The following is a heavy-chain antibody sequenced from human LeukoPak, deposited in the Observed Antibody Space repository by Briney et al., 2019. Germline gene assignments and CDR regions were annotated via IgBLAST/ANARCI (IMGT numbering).Heavy chain of an antibody. CDR1: GFTFSSYG. D-gene: IGHD1-7*01. Sequence: GGSLRLSCAASGFTFSSYGMHWVRQAPGKGLEWVAAIWYDGSNKYYADSVKGRFTISRDNSKNTLYLQMNSLRAEDTAVYYCARDRELFDAFDIWGQGTMVTVSS. CDR3: ARDRELFDAFDI. V-gene: IGHV3-33*01. CDR2: IWYDGSNK. J-gene: IGHJ3*02.